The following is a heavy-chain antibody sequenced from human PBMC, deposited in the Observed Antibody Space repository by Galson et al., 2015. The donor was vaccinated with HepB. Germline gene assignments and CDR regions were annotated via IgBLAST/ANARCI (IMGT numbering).Heavy chain of an antibody. J-gene: IGHJ3*02. V-gene: IGHV4-39*07. D-gene: IGHD4-17*01. CDR3: ARSYGDEDAFDI. CDR2: IYYSGST. CDR1: GGSISSSSYY. Sequence: SEPLSLTCTVSGGSISSSSYYWGWIRQPPGKGLEWIGSIYYSGSTYYNPSLKSRVTISVDTSKNQFSLKLSSVTAADTAVYCCARSYGDEDAFDIWGQGTMAPVS.